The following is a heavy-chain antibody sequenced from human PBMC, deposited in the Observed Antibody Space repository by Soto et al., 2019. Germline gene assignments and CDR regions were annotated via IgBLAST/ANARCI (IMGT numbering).Heavy chain of an antibody. CDR2: IIPIFGTA. J-gene: IGHJ5*02. V-gene: IGHV1-69*13. CDR1: GGTFSSYA. Sequence: ASVKVSCKASGGTFSSYAISWVRQAPGQGLEWMGGIIPIFGTANYAQKFQGRVTITADESTSTAYMELSSLRSEDTAVYYCARGLPPVEREKLYWFDPWGQGTLVTVSS. CDR3: ARGLPPVEREKLYWFDP. D-gene: IGHD1-1*01.